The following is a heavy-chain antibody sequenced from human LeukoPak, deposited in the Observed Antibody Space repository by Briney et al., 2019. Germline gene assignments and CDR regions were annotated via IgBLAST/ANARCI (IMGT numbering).Heavy chain of an antibody. CDR1: GFTFSSYA. CDR3: AKVSTYYYDSSGYYYFDY. V-gene: IGHV3-23*01. J-gene: IGHJ4*02. CDR2: ISGSGGST. D-gene: IGHD3-22*01. Sequence: GGSLRLSCAASGFTFSSYAMSWVRQAPGKGLEWVSAISGSGGSTYYADSVKGRFTISRDNSKNTLYLQMNSLRAEDTAVYYCAKVSTYYYDSSGYYYFDYWGQGTLVTVSS.